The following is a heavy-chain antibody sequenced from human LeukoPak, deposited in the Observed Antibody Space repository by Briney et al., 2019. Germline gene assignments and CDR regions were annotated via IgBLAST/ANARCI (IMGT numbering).Heavy chain of an antibody. CDR2: ITSTGSST. J-gene: IGHJ4*02. CDR1: GFIFSAYA. V-gene: IGHV3-23*01. CDR3: AKAGHTVTTELDY. D-gene: IGHD4-17*01. Sequence: PGGSLRLSCAASGFIFSAYAMSWVRQAPGKGLDVVSIITSTGSSTFYADSVKGRFTISRDNSKNTLFLQMNGLRAQDTALYYCAKAGHTVTTELDYWGQGTLVTVSS.